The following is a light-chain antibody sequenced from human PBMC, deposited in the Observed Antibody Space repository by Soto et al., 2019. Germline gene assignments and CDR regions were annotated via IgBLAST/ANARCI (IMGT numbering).Light chain of an antibody. CDR2: DAS. J-gene: IGKJ3*01. CDR3: QQYDNLLPET. V-gene: IGKV1-33*01. CDR1: QDISNY. Sequence: DIQMTQSPSSLSASVGDRVTITCQASQDISNYLNWYQQKPGKAPKLLIYDASNLETGVPSRFSGSGSGTDFTFNISSLQSEDIATYYCQQYDNLLPETFGPGTKVDIK.